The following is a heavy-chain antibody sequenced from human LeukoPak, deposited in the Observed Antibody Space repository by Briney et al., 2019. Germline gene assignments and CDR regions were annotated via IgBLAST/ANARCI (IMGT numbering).Heavy chain of an antibody. CDR1: GGSISSSSYY. Sequence: SETLSLTCTVSGGSISSSSYYWSWIRQPAGKGLEWIGRIYTSGSTNYNPSLKSRVTISVDTSKNQFSLKLSSVTAADTAVYYCAREGPPYYDILTGYSLFDYWGQGTLVTVSS. J-gene: IGHJ4*02. CDR3: AREGPPYYDILTGYSLFDY. D-gene: IGHD3-9*01. V-gene: IGHV4-61*02. CDR2: IYTSGST.